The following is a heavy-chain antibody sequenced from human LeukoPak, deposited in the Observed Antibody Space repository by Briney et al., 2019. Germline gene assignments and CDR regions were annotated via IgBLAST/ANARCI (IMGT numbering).Heavy chain of an antibody. V-gene: IGHV3-21*06. D-gene: IGHD5/OR15-5a*01. Sequence: GESLRLSCAASGFTFSAYSMNWVRQAPGKGLEWVSSITPSSSSIFYADSVKGRFTISRDNAKNLLYLQMSSLRAEDTAVYYCVTDLPNEIYPFDYWGHGTLVTVSS. CDR3: VTDLPNEIYPFDY. J-gene: IGHJ4*01. CDR1: GFTFSAYS. CDR2: ITPSSSSI.